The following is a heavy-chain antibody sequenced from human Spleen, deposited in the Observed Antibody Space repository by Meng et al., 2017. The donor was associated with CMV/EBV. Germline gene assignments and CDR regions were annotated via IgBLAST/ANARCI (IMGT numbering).Heavy chain of an antibody. Sequence: ASGFTVSHAWMSWVRQAPGKGLEWVGRIKTETDGGTADYAAPVKGRFTISRDGSKNTLYLQMNSLKTEDTAVYYCATGSVPAYFDYWGQGTLVTVSS. V-gene: IGHV3-15*01. CDR3: ATGSVPAYFDY. CDR1: GFTVSHAW. CDR2: IKTETDGGTA. J-gene: IGHJ4*02. D-gene: IGHD2-2*01.